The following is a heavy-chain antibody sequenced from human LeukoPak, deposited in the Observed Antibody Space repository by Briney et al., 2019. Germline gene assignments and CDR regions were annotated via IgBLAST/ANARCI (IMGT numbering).Heavy chain of an antibody. CDR2: ISGSSSTI. D-gene: IGHD3-10*01. V-gene: IGHV3-48*04. CDR1: GFTFSTYS. J-gene: IGHJ4*02. Sequence: GGSLRLSCAASGFTFSTYSMNWVLQAPGKGLEWVSYISGSSSTIWYADSVKGRFTISRDNAKNSLYLQLDSLRAEDTAVYYCARDESYAFDYWGQGTLVTVSS. CDR3: ARDESYAFDY.